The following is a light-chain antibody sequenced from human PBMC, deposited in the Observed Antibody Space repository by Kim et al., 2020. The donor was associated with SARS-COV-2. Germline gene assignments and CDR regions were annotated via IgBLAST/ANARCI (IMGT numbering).Light chain of an antibody. Sequence: STAVGDKVTITCQASQDITDYLNWYQHKPGNAPKPLIYRASSLETGLPSRFSGSGSGTHFTFTISSLQPEDIATYYCQQYDGLPYTFGQGTKLEI. V-gene: IGKV1-33*01. J-gene: IGKJ2*01. CDR2: RAS. CDR1: QDITDY. CDR3: QQYDGLPYT.